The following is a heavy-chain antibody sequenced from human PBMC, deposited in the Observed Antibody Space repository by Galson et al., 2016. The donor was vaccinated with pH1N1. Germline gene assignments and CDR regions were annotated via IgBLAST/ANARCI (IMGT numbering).Heavy chain of an antibody. CDR2: ISANGDTK. CDR1: GFTLSAYY. CDR3: AGVGAMLTSYYHGMDA. J-gene: IGHJ6*02. Sequence: SLRLSCAASGFTLSAYYMGWIRQAPGKGLEWISYISANGDTKHYAESVKGRFTVSRDNPENLLYLEMNSLRGDDTAVYFCAGVGAMLTSYYHGMDAWGQGTTVVVSS. V-gene: IGHV3-11*01. D-gene: IGHD3-10*01.